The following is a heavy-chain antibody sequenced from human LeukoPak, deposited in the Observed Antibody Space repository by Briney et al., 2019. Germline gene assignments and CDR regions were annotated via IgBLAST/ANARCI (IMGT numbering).Heavy chain of an antibody. J-gene: IGHJ6*03. CDR2: IYDSGST. CDR1: GGSISSYY. CDR3: ATVNGSGSYYHYYYYYYMDV. D-gene: IGHD3-10*01. Sequence: SETLSLTCTVSGGSISSYYWSWVRQPPGKGLEWIGYIYDSGSTNYNPSLKSRVTISVDTSKNQFSLKLSSVTAADTAVYYCATVNGSGSYYHYYYYYYMDVWGKGTTVTISS. V-gene: IGHV4-59*01.